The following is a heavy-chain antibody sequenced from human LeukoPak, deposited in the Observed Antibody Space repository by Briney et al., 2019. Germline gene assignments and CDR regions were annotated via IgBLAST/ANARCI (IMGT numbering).Heavy chain of an antibody. D-gene: IGHD3-22*01. Sequence: GGSLSFSCAASGFTFSNYWMNWHRQAPGKGLEGMANIKPDGSEKYNVDSVKGRFTISRDNAKNSVYLQMNSLRAEDTALYYCAKGPAYYYDSSLDYWGQGTLVTVSS. V-gene: IGHV3-7*03. J-gene: IGHJ4*02. CDR3: AKGPAYYYDSSLDY. CDR1: GFTFSNYW. CDR2: IKPDGSEK.